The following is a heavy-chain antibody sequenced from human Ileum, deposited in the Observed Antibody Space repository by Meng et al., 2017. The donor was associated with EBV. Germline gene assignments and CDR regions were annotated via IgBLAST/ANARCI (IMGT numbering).Heavy chain of an antibody. J-gene: IGHJ5*02. CDR3: ARDSNGDYGWVDP. CDR2: IFYTGST. D-gene: IGHD4-17*01. Sequence: QLQESGPGLVRPSETLSLPCSVSGDSMSSSNYYWGWIRQSPGKGLEWIGYIFYTGSTYYNPSLKSRVTISLDLSKNQFSLNLTSVTAADTAVYYCARDSNGDYGWVDPWGQGTLVTVSS. CDR1: GDSMSSSNYY. V-gene: IGHV4-30-4*08.